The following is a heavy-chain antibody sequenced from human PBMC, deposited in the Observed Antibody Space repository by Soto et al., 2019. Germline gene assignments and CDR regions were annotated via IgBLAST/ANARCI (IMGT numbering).Heavy chain of an antibody. CDR2: ISGSGGST. D-gene: IGHD3-3*01. CDR1: EFTFSSYA. J-gene: IGHJ6*03. V-gene: IGHV3-23*01. Sequence: GGSLRLSCVASEFTFSSYAMSWVRQAPGKGLEWVSGISGSGGSTYYADSVKGRFTISRDNPKNTLYLQMNSLRAEDTAVYYCAKDFWNGYFGKLMDVWGKGTTVTVSS. CDR3: AKDFWNGYFGKLMDV.